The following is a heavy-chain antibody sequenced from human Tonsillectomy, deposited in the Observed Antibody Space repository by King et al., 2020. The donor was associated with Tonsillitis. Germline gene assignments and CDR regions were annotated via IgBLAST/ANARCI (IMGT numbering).Heavy chain of an antibody. CDR3: ARDLDDH. Sequence: VQLVESGGGVVQPGRSLRLSCVVSGFSVSYYAMHWVRQAPGKGLEWVAVIWYDGTDEYYADSVKGRFTVSRDNSKNTLYLQMHSLRADDTAVYYCARDLDDHWGQGTLVTVSS. D-gene: IGHD3-3*01. J-gene: IGHJ4*02. CDR1: GFSVSYYA. CDR2: IWYDGTDE. V-gene: IGHV3-33*01.